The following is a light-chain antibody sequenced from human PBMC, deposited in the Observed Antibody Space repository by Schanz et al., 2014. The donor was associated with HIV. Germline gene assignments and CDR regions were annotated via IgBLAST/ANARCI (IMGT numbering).Light chain of an antibody. Sequence: QSALTQPPSVSGSPGQLVTISCTGTSSDVGGYNRVSWFQQSPGTAPKLMIYEVSDRPSGVPVRFFGSKAGNTASLTVSGLQADDEADYYCSSYAGRNTVVFGGGTNLTVL. CDR1: SSDVGGYNR. CDR2: EVS. CDR3: SSYAGRNTVV. J-gene: IGLJ2*01. V-gene: IGLV2-18*02.